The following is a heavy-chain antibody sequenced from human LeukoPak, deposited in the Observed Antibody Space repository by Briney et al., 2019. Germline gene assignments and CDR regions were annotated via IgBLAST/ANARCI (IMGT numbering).Heavy chain of an antibody. Sequence: PGGSLRLSCAASGFTFSSYAMSWVRQAPGKGLEWVAVIWYDGSNKYYADSVKGRFTISRDNSKNTLYLQMNSLRAEDTAVYYCARDRFREREYYDSSGYYQNWGQGTLVTVSS. CDR3: ARDRFREREYYDSSGYYQN. CDR1: GFTFSSYA. CDR2: IWYDGSNK. V-gene: IGHV3-33*08. D-gene: IGHD3-22*01. J-gene: IGHJ4*02.